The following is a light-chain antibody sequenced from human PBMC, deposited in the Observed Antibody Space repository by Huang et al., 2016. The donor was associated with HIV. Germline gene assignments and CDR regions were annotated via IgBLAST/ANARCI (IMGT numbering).Light chain of an antibody. J-gene: IGKJ2*01. V-gene: IGKV3-20*01. CDR3: QLYGSSPPYT. CDR1: QSLGSKY. CDR2: ATS. Sequence: EIVLTQSPGTLSLSPGERASLFCRASQSLGSKYIAWYQQKPGQAPMLLIYATSTRATGIPDRFSGSGSGTDFTLIISRLEPEDFVVYYCQLYGSSPPYTFGQGTKLEIK.